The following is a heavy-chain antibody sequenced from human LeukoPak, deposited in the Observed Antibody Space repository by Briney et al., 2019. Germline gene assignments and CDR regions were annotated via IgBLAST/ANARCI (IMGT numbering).Heavy chain of an antibody. V-gene: IGHV4-4*07. D-gene: IGHD1-26*01. Sequence: PSETLSLTCDVSGGSVRSYWWGWVRQPAGKGLEWLGRIYSTGSTRFDPSLKSRLTLSIDTSTNQFSLKLTSVTAADTAVYFCARQGYTVSYYFLDYWSQGTLVTVSS. CDR3: ARQGYTVSYYFLDY. CDR1: GGSVRSYW. J-gene: IGHJ4*02. CDR2: IYSTGST.